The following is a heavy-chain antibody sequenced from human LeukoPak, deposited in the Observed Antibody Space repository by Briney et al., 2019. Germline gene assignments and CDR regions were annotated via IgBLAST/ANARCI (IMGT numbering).Heavy chain of an antibody. D-gene: IGHD3-10*01. Sequence: SETLSLTCTVSGYSITSGYYRGWIRQPPGKGLEWIGSIYHSGSTYYNPSRKSRVTISVDTSKKQFSLKLSSVTAADTAVYYCARDNNVLVWFGEFIDWGQGTLVTVSS. J-gene: IGHJ4*02. CDR1: GYSITSGYY. CDR2: IYHSGST. V-gene: IGHV4-38-2*02. CDR3: ARDNNVLVWFGEFID.